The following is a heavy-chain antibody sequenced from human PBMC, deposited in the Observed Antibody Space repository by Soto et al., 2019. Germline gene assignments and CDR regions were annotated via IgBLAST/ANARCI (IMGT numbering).Heavy chain of an antibody. V-gene: IGHV4-61*01. CDR3: ARSQRGRTAFTFDY. Sequence: SETLSLTCAVSGDSVSNDNYYWSWIRQPPGKGLEWIGYIYYSGTTNYNSYLKSRLSLSVDMSKNQFSLKLASVTAADKAVYFCARSQRGRTAFTFDYWGKGALVTVSS. CDR1: GDSVSNDNYY. D-gene: IGHD3-16*01. CDR2: IYYSGTT. J-gene: IGHJ4*02.